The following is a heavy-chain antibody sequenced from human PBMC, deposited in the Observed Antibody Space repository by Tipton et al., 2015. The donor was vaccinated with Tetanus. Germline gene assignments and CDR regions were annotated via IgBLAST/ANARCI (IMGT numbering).Heavy chain of an antibody. CDR2: ISGSGAS. D-gene: IGHD1-7*01. Sequence: ELVKPSETLSLTCSVSGASLRGGDYHWSWIRQPPGKGLEWLAYISGSGASNSNYYLKSRITMTHDTSRNQFSLQLSSVTAADTAVYYCARDLGTSGFHWGQGTLVTVSS. CDR3: ARDLGTSGFH. V-gene: IGHV4-61*08. J-gene: IGHJ4*02. CDR1: GASLRGGDYH.